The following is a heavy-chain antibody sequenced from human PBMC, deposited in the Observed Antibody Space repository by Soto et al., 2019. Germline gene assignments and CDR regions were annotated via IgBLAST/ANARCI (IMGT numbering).Heavy chain of an antibody. CDR2: IYYSGST. CDR1: GGSISSSSYY. J-gene: IGHJ4*02. CDR3: ARVHSDCAYYSDC. V-gene: IGHV4-39*01. Sequence: LSETLSLTCTLSGGSISSSSYYWGWIRQPPGKGLEWIGSIYYSGSTYYNPSLKSRVTISVDTSKNQFSLKLGSVTAADTAVYYCARVHSDCAYYSDCWGQGTLVTVSS. D-gene: IGHD3-22*01.